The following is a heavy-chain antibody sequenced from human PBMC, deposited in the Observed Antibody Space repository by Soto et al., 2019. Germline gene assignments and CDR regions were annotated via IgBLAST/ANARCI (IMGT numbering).Heavy chain of an antibody. J-gene: IGHJ3*02. CDR2: MNPNSGNT. D-gene: IGHD3-3*01. V-gene: IGHV1-8*01. Sequence: ASVKVSCKASGYTFTSYDINWVRQATGQGLEWMGWMNPNSGNTGYAQKFQGRVTMTRNTSISTAYMELSSLRSEDTAVYYYARAWSGWHHDAFDIWGQGTMVTVSS. CDR3: ARAWSGWHHDAFDI. CDR1: GYTFTSYD.